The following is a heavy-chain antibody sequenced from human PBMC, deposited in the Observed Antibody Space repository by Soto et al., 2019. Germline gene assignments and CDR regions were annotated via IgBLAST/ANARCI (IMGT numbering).Heavy chain of an antibody. CDR1: GGSISSGGYY. Sequence: QVQLQESGPGLVKPSQTLSLTCTVSGGSISSGGYYWSWIRQHPGKGLEWIGYVYYSGSTYYNPSLKSRVTISVHTSKNQFCLKLSSVVAADTAVYYCAREGYCSNGVWYNPFDYWGQGTLVTVSS. CDR3: AREGYCSNGVWYNPFDY. J-gene: IGHJ4*02. CDR2: VYYSGST. V-gene: IGHV4-31*03. D-gene: IGHD2-8*01.